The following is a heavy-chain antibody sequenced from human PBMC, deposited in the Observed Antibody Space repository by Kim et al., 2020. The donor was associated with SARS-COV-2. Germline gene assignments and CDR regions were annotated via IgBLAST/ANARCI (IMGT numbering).Heavy chain of an antibody. V-gene: IGHV3-21*01. J-gene: IGHJ6*02. CDR3: ARWGLANMRGMDV. D-gene: IGHD3-16*01. Sequence: YYADRLRGRLPIARDNAKNSLYLQRNGLRVEDTAVYYCARWGLANMRGMDVWGQGTTVTVSS.